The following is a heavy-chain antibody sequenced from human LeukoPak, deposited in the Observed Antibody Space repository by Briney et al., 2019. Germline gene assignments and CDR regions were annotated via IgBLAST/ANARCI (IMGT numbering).Heavy chain of an antibody. V-gene: IGHV3-53*01. J-gene: IGHJ4*02. Sequence: GGSLRLSCAASGFTVSSNYMSWVRQAPGKGLEWVSVIYSGGSTYYADSVKGRFTISRDNSKSTLYIQMNSLRAEDTAVYYCARAKTKNMVRGLIMRRESRYYFDYWGQGILVTVSS. CDR3: ARAKTKNMVRGLIMRRESRYYFDY. D-gene: IGHD3-10*01. CDR2: IYSGGST. CDR1: GFTVSSNY.